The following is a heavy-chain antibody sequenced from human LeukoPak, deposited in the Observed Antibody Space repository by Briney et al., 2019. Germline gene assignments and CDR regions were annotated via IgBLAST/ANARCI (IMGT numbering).Heavy chain of an antibody. V-gene: IGHV4-34*01. CDR2: INHSGST. CDR3: ARVPSGITIFGVITLYYFDY. J-gene: IGHJ4*02. Sequence: SETLSLTCAVYGGSFSGYYWSWIRQPPGKGLEWIGEINHSGSTNYNPSLKSRVTISVDTSKNQFSLKLSSVTAADTAVYYCARVPSGITIFGVITLYYFDYWGEGTLVTVSS. D-gene: IGHD3-3*01. CDR1: GGSFSGYY.